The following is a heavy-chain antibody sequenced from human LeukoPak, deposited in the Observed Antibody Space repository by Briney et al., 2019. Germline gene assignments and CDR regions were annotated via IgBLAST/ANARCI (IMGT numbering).Heavy chain of an antibody. CDR3: ARDTKQLVSLSFDP. J-gene: IGHJ5*02. V-gene: IGHV1-2*02. Sequence: ASVKVSCKASRYTFIGYYMRWVRQAPEQGLECMGWINPNSGGTNYAHTLKGRFTITRDTSNSTAYMEMSRLRSDDTAVYYCARDTKQLVSLSFDPWGQGTLVTVSS. CDR2: INPNSGGT. D-gene: IGHD6-6*01. CDR1: RYTFIGYY.